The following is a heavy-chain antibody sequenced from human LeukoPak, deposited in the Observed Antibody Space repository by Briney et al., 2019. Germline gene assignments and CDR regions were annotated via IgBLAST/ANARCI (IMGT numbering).Heavy chain of an antibody. Sequence: ASVTVSCKASGYTFTSYAMHWVRQAPGQGLEWMGWINAGNGNTKYSQKFQGRVTITRDTSASTAYMELSSLRSEDTAVYYCARADYYYYGMDVWGQGTTVTVSS. J-gene: IGHJ6*02. CDR2: INAGNGNT. CDR1: GYTFTSYA. CDR3: ARADYYYYGMDV. V-gene: IGHV1-3*01.